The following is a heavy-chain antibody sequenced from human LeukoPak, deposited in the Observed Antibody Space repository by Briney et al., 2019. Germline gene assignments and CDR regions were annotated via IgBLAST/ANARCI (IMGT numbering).Heavy chain of an antibody. Sequence: PSETLSLTCTVSGGSISPYYWHWIRQPPGKGLEWIGYIHDSWATSYNPSLKSRVSMSIDTSKSQFSLKLTSVTAADTAVYYCAREYSAFDYWGQGTLVTVSS. CDR3: AREYSAFDY. D-gene: IGHD2-15*01. V-gene: IGHV4-59*01. CDR2: IHDSWAT. J-gene: IGHJ4*02. CDR1: GGSISPYY.